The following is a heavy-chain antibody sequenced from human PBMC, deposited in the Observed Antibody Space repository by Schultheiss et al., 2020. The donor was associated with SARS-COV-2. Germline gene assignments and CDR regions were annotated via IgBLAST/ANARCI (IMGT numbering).Heavy chain of an antibody. Sequence: GGSLRLSCAASGFTFSSYWMSWVRQAPGKGLEWVSAISGSGGSTYYADSVKGRFTISRDNSKNTLYLQMNSLRAEDTAVYYCAKMRSIAARPTYYYYGMDVWGQGTTVTVSS. V-gene: IGHV3-23*01. CDR3: AKMRSIAARPTYYYYGMDV. CDR1: GFTFSSYW. CDR2: ISGSGGST. D-gene: IGHD6-6*01. J-gene: IGHJ6*02.